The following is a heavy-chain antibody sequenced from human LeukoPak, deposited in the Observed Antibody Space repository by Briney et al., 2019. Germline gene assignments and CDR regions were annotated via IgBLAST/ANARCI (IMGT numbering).Heavy chain of an antibody. CDR1: GGSFSGYY. CDR2: INHSGST. J-gene: IGHJ5*02. D-gene: IGHD2-15*01. V-gene: IGHV4-34*01. Sequence: PSETLSLTCAVYGGSFSGYYWSWIRQPPGKGLEWIGEINHSGSTNYNPSLKSRVTISVDTSKNQFSLKLSSVTAADTAVYYCATEPGYCSGGRCYGGWFDPWGQGTLVTVSS. CDR3: ATEPGYCSGGRCYGGWFDP.